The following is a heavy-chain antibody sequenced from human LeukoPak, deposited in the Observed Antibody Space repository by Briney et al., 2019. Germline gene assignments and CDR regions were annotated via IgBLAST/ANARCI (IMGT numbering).Heavy chain of an antibody. D-gene: IGHD6-13*01. Sequence: GESLKISCKGSGYSFTSYWIGWVRQMPGKGLEWMGIIYPGDSDTRYSPSFQGQVTISADKSISTAYLQWSSLKASDTAMYYCARSTVDYSSSWKKFDYWGEGSLVTVSS. CDR3: ARSTVDYSSSWKKFDY. CDR2: IYPGDSDT. CDR1: GYSFTSYW. V-gene: IGHV5-51*01. J-gene: IGHJ4*02.